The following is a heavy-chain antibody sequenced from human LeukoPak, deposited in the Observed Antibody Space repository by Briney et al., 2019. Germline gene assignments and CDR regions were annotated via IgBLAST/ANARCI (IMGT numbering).Heavy chain of an antibody. V-gene: IGHV1-3*01. Sequence: ASVKVSCKASGYTFTSYAMHWVRQAPGQRLEWMGWINAGNGNTKYSQKFQGRVTITRDTSASTAYMELSSLRSEDTAVYYCARYYSSTSCPTYYFDYWGQGTLVTVSS. CDR1: GYTFTSYA. J-gene: IGHJ4*02. CDR3: ARYYSSTSCPTYYFDY. CDR2: INAGNGNT. D-gene: IGHD2-2*01.